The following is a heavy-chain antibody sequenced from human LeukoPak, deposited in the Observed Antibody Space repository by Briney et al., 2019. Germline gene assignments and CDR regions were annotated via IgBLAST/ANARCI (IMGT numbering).Heavy chain of an antibody. D-gene: IGHD3-10*01. CDR3: AKDGSNLGVSCFDF. Sequence: GGSLTLFCEASGFTFSSYAMRWVRQAPGKGPEWLSASSGSGGTTTYADAVKGRFTICRDNSKNTLSLLMSSMRAEDTAVYYCAKDGSNLGVSCFDFWGQGTQVTVSS. CDR1: GFTFSSYA. CDR2: SSGSGGTT. V-gene: IGHV3-23*01. J-gene: IGHJ4*02.